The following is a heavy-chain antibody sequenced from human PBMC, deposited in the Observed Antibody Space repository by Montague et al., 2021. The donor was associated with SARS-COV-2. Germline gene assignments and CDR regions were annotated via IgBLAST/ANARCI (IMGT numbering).Heavy chain of an antibody. CDR1: GGSIRSGSYY. CDR2: IYSSGST. CDR3: ARDYGEHTYYYGLDV. J-gene: IGHJ6*02. Sequence: TLSLTCTVSGGSIRSGSYYWSWIRQSAGKGLEWIGRIYSSGSTNYNPSLKSRVTMSVDTSKNQFSLKVSSVTAADTAVYYCARDYGEHTYYYGLDVWGQGTTVTVSS. V-gene: IGHV4-61*02. D-gene: IGHD4-17*01.